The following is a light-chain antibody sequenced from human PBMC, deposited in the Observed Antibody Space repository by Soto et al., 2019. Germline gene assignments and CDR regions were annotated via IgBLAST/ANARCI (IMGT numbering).Light chain of an antibody. V-gene: IGKV1-5*03. CDR1: QSVSDW. Sequence: DIQMTQSPSTLSASVGDRVTLTCRASQSVSDWLAWYQQKPGKAPKALIYKASNLESGVSSRFSGSRSRTEFTLTISSLPPDDSATYYCQQYNTFSPYTFGQGTKLEIK. CDR2: KAS. CDR3: QQYNTFSPYT. J-gene: IGKJ2*01.